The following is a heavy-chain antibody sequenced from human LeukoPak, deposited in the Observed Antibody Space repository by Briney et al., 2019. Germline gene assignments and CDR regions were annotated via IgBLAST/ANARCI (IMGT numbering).Heavy chain of an antibody. Sequence: SGGSLRLSCAASGFTFSDYYMSWIRQAPGKGLEWVSYISSGGSTIYYADSVKGRFTISRDNAKNSLYLQMNSLRAEDTAVYYCARDLVVVSPLYYYYYGMDVWGQGTTVTVSS. CDR2: ISSGGSTI. CDR3: ARDLVVVSPLYYYYYGMDV. CDR1: GFTFSDYY. V-gene: IGHV3-11*01. D-gene: IGHD2-21*01. J-gene: IGHJ6*02.